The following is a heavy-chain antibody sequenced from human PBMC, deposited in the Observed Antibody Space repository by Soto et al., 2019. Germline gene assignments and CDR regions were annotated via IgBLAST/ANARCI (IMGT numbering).Heavy chain of an antibody. CDR3: AKGVKEYSSSWYGDY. D-gene: IGHD6-13*01. Sequence: EVQLLESGGGLVQPGVSLRLSCAASGFTFSIYAMSWVRQAPGKGLEWVSGISGSGGSTHYADSVKGRFSISRDNSKNTLYLPMNSLRAEDTAVYYCAKGVKEYSSSWYGDYWGQGTLVTVSS. V-gene: IGHV3-23*01. CDR2: ISGSGGST. CDR1: GFTFSIYA. J-gene: IGHJ4*02.